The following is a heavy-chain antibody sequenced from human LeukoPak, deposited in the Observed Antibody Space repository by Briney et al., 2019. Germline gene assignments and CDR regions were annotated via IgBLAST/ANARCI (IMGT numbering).Heavy chain of an antibody. CDR3: ARGGRDLYYYDSSGYPTYYYYGMDV. D-gene: IGHD3-22*01. Sequence: PSGTLSLTCAVSGGSISSITWWSWVRQPPGKRLEWIGEIYHTGSTNYNPSLKSRVTISVDTSKNQFSLKLSSVTAADTAVYYCARGGRDLYYYDSSGYPTYYYYGMDVWGQGTTVTVSS. CDR1: GGSISSITW. CDR2: IYHTGST. J-gene: IGHJ6*02. V-gene: IGHV4-4*02.